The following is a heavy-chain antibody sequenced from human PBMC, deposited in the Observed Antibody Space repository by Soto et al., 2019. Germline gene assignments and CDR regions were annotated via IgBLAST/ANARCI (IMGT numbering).Heavy chain of an antibody. CDR1: GFTFDDYA. D-gene: IGHD3-22*01. V-gene: IGHV3-9*01. Sequence: EVQLVESGGGLVQPGRSLRLSCAASGFTFDDYAMHWVRQVPGKGLEWVSGISYNSGSIGYAESVKGRFTISRDNAKKSLYLQMNILRAEETALYYCAKYLYSLYYEFDSSGFYINAFDVWGQGTMVTVSS. CDR2: ISYNSGSI. J-gene: IGHJ3*01. CDR3: AKYLYSLYYEFDSSGFYINAFDV.